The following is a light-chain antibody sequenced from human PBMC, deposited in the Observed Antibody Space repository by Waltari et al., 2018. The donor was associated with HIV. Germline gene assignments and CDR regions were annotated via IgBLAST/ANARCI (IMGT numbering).Light chain of an antibody. V-gene: IGLV1-44*01. CDR2: STT. CDR3: ASWDDSLNGRLV. Sequence: QSVLTQPPSASETPGQRVTISCSGSSSNIGRNTVTWYRQLPGAAPKPLIYSTTQRPPGVPDRLSGSKSGTSASLAISGLQSDDEAHYYCASWDDSLNGRLVFGGGTKLTVL. J-gene: IGLJ2*01. CDR1: SSNIGRNT.